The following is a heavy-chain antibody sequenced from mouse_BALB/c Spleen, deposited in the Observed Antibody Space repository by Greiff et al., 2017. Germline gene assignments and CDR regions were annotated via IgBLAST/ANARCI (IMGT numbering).Heavy chain of an antibody. D-gene: IGHD4-1*01. CDR3: ARQALGPFDY. Sequence: EVKLMESGGGLVQPGGSRKLSCAASGFTFSSYYMSCVRQTPEKRLELVAAINSNGGSTYYPDTVKGRFTISRDNAKNTLYLQMSSLKSEDTALYYCARQALGPFDYWGQGTTLTVSS. CDR2: INSNGGST. V-gene: IGHV5-6-2*01. CDR1: GFTFSSYY. J-gene: IGHJ2*01.